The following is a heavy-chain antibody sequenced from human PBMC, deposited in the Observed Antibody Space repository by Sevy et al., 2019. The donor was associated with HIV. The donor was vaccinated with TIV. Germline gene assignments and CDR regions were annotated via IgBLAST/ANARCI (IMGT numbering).Heavy chain of an antibody. V-gene: IGHV3-30-3*01. J-gene: IGHJ4*02. CDR2: ISSDGITK. CDR1: GFTFSDYA. D-gene: IGHD2-15*01. Sequence: GGSLRLSCAASGFTFSDYAMHWVRQAPGKGLEWVSIISSDGITKYYADSVKGRFTISRDNSENSLYLQMNSLRPEDTAVYYCARDPPEGDCSGGSCYSLDAHYDYGDYWGQGTLVTVSS. CDR3: ARDPPEGDCSGGSCYSLDAHYDYGDY.